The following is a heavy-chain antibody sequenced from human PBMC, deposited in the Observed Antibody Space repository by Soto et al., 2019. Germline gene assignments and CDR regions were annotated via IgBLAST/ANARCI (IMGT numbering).Heavy chain of an antibody. CDR3: ARGQVVAAQH. CDR1: GGSISSYY. J-gene: IGHJ4*02. CDR2: IYYSGST. Sequence: PSETLSLTCTVSGGSISSYYWSWIRQPPGKGLEWIGYIYYSGSTNYNPSLKSRVTISVDTSKNQFSLKLSSVTAADTAVYCCARGQVVAAQHWGQGTLVTVSS. V-gene: IGHV4-59*12. D-gene: IGHD2-15*01.